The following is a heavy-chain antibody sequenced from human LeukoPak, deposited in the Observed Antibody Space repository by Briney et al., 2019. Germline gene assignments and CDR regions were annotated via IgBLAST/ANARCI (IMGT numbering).Heavy chain of an antibody. CDR2: IIPILGIA. CDR3: ARTVYCGGACYTLFYYFDY. J-gene: IGHJ4*02. D-gene: IGHD2-21*02. Sequence: GSSVKVSCKASGGTFISYAISWVRQAPGQGLEWMGRIIPILGIANYAQKFQGRVTITADKSTSTAYMELSSLRSEDTAVYYCARTVYCGGACYTLFYYFDYWGQGTLVTVSS. CDR1: GGTFISYA. V-gene: IGHV1-69*04.